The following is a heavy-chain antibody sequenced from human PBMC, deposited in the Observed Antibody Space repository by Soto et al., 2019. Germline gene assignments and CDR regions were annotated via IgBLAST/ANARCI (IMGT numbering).Heavy chain of an antibody. Sequence: EVQLLESGGGLVQPGGSLRLSCAASGFTFISYAMNWVRQAPGKGLECVSDISASGSSTYYADSVKGRFTISRDNSKNTIYMPMNSLSAEDTAVYYCAKGGYCSASICYPCFDYWGQGTLVTVSS. V-gene: IGHV3-23*01. CDR1: GFTFISYA. CDR3: AKGGYCSASICYPCFDY. J-gene: IGHJ4*02. D-gene: IGHD2-15*01. CDR2: ISASGSST.